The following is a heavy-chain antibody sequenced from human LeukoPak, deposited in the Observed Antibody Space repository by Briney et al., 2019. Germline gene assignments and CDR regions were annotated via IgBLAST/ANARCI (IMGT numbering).Heavy chain of an antibody. CDR2: IYYSGST. V-gene: IGHV4-59*08. CDR3: ARSDRSSTPLDAFDI. J-gene: IGHJ3*02. CDR1: GGSISSYY. Sequence: SETLSLTCTVSGGSISSYYWSWIRQPPGKGLEWIGYIYYSGSTNYNPSLKSRVTISVDTSKNQFSLKLSSVTAADTAVYYCARSDRSSTPLDAFDIWGQGTMVTVSS. D-gene: IGHD1-14*01.